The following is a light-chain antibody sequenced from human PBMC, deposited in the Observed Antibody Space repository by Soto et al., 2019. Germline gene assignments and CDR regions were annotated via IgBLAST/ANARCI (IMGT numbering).Light chain of an antibody. V-gene: IGKV3-20*01. CDR2: GAS. J-gene: IGKJ4*01. CDR1: QSVSSSY. Sequence: EIVLTQSPSTLSLSPGERATLSCRASQSVSSSYLAWYQQKPGQAPRLLMFGASSRATGIPDRFSGSGSGTDFTLTISRLEPEDFAVYYCQQYASAPLAFGGGTRVDVK. CDR3: QQYASAPLA.